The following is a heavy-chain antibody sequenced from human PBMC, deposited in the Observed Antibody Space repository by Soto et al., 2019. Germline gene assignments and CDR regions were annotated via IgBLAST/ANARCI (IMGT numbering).Heavy chain of an antibody. D-gene: IGHD3-16*01. CDR3: ARGMGANYYYGMDV. J-gene: IGHJ6*04. CDR2: IKQDGSET. V-gene: IGHV3-7*01. Sequence: GGSLRLSCAASGFTFSSYWMSWVRQAPGKGLEWVANIKQDGSETDYVDSVKGRFTISRDNAKNSLYLQMNSLRAEDTAVYYCARGMGANYYYGMDVWGKGTTVTVSS. CDR1: GFTFSSYW.